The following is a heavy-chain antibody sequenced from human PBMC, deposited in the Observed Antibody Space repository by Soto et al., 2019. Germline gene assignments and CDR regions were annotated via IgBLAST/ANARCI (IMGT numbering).Heavy chain of an antibody. CDR2: IKQDGSEK. Sequence: EVQLVESGGGLVQPGGSLRLSCAASGFTFSSYWMSWVRQAPGKGLEWVANIKQDGSEKYYVDSVKGRFTISRDNAKNALYLQMNSLRAEDTAVYYCASPRRGVVGALYGMDVWGQGTTVTVSS. V-gene: IGHV3-7*01. CDR1: GFTFSSYW. D-gene: IGHD2-15*01. J-gene: IGHJ6*02. CDR3: ASPRRGVVGALYGMDV.